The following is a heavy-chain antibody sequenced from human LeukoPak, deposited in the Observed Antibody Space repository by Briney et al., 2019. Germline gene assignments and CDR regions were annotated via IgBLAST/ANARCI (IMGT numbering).Heavy chain of an antibody. J-gene: IGHJ5*02. D-gene: IGHD3-9*01. Sequence: KPSETLSLTCTVSGGSISSYYWSWIRQPPGKGLEWIACISYSGSTKYNPSLKSRVTISVDTSKNQLSLKLSSVTAADTAVYYCARHPPGLRYFDPWGQGTLVTVSS. CDR2: ISYSGST. CDR3: ARHPPGLRYFDP. CDR1: GGSISSYY. V-gene: IGHV4-59*01.